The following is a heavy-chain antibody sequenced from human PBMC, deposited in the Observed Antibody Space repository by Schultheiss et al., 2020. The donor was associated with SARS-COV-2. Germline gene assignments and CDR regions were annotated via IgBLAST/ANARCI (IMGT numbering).Heavy chain of an antibody. V-gene: IGHV3-30-3*01. J-gene: IGHJ4*02. CDR1: GFTFSSYA. CDR2: ISYDGSNK. D-gene: IGHD6-19*01. CDR3: AKVSSGWYMVLTVFDY. Sequence: GGSLRLSCAASGFTFSSYAMHWVRQAPGKGLEWVAVISYDGSNKYYADSVKGRFTISRDNSKNTLYLQMNSLRAEDTAVYYCAKVSSGWYMVLTVFDYWGQGTLVTVSS.